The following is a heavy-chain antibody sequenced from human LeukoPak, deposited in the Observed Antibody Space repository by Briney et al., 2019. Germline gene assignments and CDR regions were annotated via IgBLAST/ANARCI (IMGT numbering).Heavy chain of an antibody. CDR2: INHSGST. Sequence: SETLSLTCAVYGGSFSGYCWSWIRQPPGKGLEWIGEINHSGSTNYNPSLKSRVTISVDTSKNQFSLKLSSVTAADTAVYYCARVILSSEQYPRHFDYWGQGTLVTVSS. CDR1: GGSFSGYC. D-gene: IGHD2-2*01. J-gene: IGHJ4*02. V-gene: IGHV4-34*01. CDR3: ARVILSSEQYPRHFDY.